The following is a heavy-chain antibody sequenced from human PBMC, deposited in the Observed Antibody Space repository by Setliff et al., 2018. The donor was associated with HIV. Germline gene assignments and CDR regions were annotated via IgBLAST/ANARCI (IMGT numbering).Heavy chain of an antibody. D-gene: IGHD6-19*01. CDR1: GYSFVDFW. CDR2: IYPGDSDT. Sequence: PGESLKISCHLSGYSFVDFWIGWVRQMPGKGLEWMGIIYPGDSDTRYSPSFQGQVTISADKSISTAYLQWSSLKASDTAMYHCARPGQWLGRIDYWGQGTLVTVSS. CDR3: ARPGQWLGRIDY. V-gene: IGHV5-51*01. J-gene: IGHJ4*02.